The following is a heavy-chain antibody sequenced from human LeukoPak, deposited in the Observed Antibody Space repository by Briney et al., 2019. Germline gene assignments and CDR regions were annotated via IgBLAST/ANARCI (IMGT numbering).Heavy chain of an antibody. CDR1: GFTFSNYG. D-gene: IGHD3-10*01. Sequence: GGSLRLSCAASGFTFSNYGMHWVRQAPGKGLEWVAVILYDGSNKYYADSVKGRFTISRDNSKNTVDLQMNSLRAEDTAVYYCASPVLLIRGVTVDYWGQGTLVTVSS. CDR3: ASPVLLIRGVTVDY. V-gene: IGHV3-30*03. J-gene: IGHJ4*02. CDR2: ILYDGSNK.